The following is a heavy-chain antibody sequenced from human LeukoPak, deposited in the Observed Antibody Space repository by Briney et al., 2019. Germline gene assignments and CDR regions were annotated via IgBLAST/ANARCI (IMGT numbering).Heavy chain of an antibody. CDR3: ARLSRYSSGWVDY. CDR1: GGSISSYY. D-gene: IGHD6-19*01. J-gene: IGHJ4*02. Sequence: SETLSLTCTVSGGSISSYYWSWIRQPPGKGLEWIGYIYYSGSTNYNPSLKSRVTISVDTSKNQFSLKLSSVTAADTAVYYCARLSRYSSGWVDYWGQGTLVTVSS. V-gene: IGHV4-59*01. CDR2: IYYSGST.